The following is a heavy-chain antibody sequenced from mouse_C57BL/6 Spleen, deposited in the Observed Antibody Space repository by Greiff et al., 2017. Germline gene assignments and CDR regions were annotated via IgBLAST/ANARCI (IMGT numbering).Heavy chain of an antibody. J-gene: IGHJ3*01. V-gene: IGHV10-1*01. CDR2: IRSKSNNYAT. Sequence: EVMLVESGGGLVQPKGSLKLSCAASGFSFNTYAMNWVRQAPGKGLEWVARIRSKSNNYATYYADSVKDRFTISRDDSESMLYLQMNNLKTEDTAMYYCVREARLPWFAYWGQGTLVTVSA. D-gene: IGHD2-2*01. CDR1: GFSFNTYA. CDR3: VREARLPWFAY.